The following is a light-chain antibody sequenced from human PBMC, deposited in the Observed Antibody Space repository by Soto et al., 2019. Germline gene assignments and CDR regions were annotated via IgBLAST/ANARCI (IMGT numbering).Light chain of an antibody. CDR2: GAS. J-gene: IGKJ5*01. CDR3: QQYGSSPIT. Sequence: EIVLTQSPGTLSLSPGERATLSCRASQSVSSSYLAWYLQKPGQAPRLLISGASSRATGIPDRFSGGGSGTDFTLTISRLEPEDFALYYCQQYGSSPITFGQGTRLEI. V-gene: IGKV3-20*01. CDR1: QSVSSSY.